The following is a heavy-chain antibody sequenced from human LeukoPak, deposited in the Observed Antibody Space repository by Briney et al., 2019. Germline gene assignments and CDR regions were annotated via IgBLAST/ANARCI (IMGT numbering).Heavy chain of an antibody. J-gene: IGHJ4*02. CDR1: GFTFSSYA. CDR2: ISGSGGST. V-gene: IGHV3-23*01. Sequence: PGGSLRLSCAASGFTFSSYAMSWVRQAPGKGLEWVSAISGSGGSTYYADSVKGRFTISRDNSKNTLYLQMNSLRAEDTAVYYCAKDKELLWFGESNYFDYWGQGTLVTVSS. CDR3: AKDKELLWFGESNYFDY. D-gene: IGHD3-10*01.